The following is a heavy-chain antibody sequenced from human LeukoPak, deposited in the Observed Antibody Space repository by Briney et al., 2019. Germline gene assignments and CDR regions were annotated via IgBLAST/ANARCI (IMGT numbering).Heavy chain of an antibody. CDR3: ARDLYYYDSSGYRYFDY. D-gene: IGHD3-22*01. Sequence: PSETLSLTCTVSSYSFSSGYYWGWIRQPPGKGLEWIGSIYHSGSTYYNPSLKSRVTISVDTSKNQFSLKLSSVTAADTAVYYCARDLYYYDSSGYRYFDYWGQGTLVTVSS. CDR2: IYHSGST. J-gene: IGHJ4*02. CDR1: SYSFSSGYY. V-gene: IGHV4-38-2*02.